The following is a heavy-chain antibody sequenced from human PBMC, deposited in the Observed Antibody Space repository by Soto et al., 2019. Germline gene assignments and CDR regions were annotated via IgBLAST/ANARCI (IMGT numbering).Heavy chain of an antibody. CDR1: GFTFSSYA. CDR2: ISYDGSNK. V-gene: IGHV3-30-3*01. CDR3: ARGACFGELFGWFDP. J-gene: IGHJ5*02. D-gene: IGHD3-10*01. Sequence: QVQLVESGGGVVQPGRSLRLSCAASGFTFSSYAMHWVRQAPGKGLEWVAVISYDGSNKYYADSVKGRFTISRDNSKNTLYLQMNSLRAEDTAVYYCARGACFGELFGWFDPWGQGTLVTVSS.